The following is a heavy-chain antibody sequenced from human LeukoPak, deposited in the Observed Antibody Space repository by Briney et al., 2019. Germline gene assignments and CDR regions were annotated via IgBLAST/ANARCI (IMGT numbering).Heavy chain of an antibody. V-gene: IGHV4-39*07. CDR2: IYYSGST. CDR3: ARGDSGASDWFDP. CDR1: GGSISSSSYY. Sequence: PSETLSLTCTVSGGSISSSSYYWGWIRQPPGKGLEWIGSIYYSGSTYYNPSLKNRVTISVDTSKNQFSLKLSSVTVADTAVYYCARGDSGASDWFDPWGQGTLVTVSS. D-gene: IGHD2-15*01. J-gene: IGHJ5*02.